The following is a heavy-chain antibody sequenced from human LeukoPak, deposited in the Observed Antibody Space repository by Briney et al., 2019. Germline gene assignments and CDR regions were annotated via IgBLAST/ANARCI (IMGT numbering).Heavy chain of an antibody. V-gene: IGHV4-39*01. D-gene: IGHD5-18*01. J-gene: IGHJ4*02. CDR1: GGPISSSSYY. Sequence: SETLSLTCTVSGGPISSSSYYWGWIRQPPGKGLEWIGSIYYSGSTYYNPSLKSRVTISVDTSKNQFSLKLSSVTAADTAVYYCARQSGYSYDNYFDYWGQGTLVTVSS. CDR3: ARQSGYSYDNYFDY. CDR2: IYYSGST.